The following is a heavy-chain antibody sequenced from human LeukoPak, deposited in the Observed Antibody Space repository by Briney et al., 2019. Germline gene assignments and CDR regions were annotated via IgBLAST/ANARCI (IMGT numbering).Heavy chain of an antibody. Sequence: GGSLRLSCAASGFTFSSYAMSWVRQAPGKGLEWVSSISSSSSYIYYADSVKGRFTISRDNAKNSLYLQMNSLRAEDTAVYYCARDPGSGWYYFYYYGMDVWGQGTTVTVSS. J-gene: IGHJ6*02. V-gene: IGHV3-21*01. CDR2: ISSSSSYI. CDR1: GFTFSSYA. CDR3: ARDPGSGWYYFYYYGMDV. D-gene: IGHD6-19*01.